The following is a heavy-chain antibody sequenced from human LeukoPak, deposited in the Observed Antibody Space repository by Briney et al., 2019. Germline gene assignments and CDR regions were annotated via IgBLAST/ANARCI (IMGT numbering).Heavy chain of an antibody. J-gene: IGHJ4*02. CDR3: ARRYYYGSGSYIPRYYFDY. D-gene: IGHD3-10*01. V-gene: IGHV5-51*01. CDR2: IYPGDSDT. CDR1: GYSFTSYW. Sequence: GESLKISCKGPGYSFTSYWIGWVRQMPGKGLEWMGIIYPGDSDTRYSPSFQGQVTISADKSISTAYLQWSSLKASDTAMYYCARRYYYGSGSYIPRYYFDYWGQGTLVTVSS.